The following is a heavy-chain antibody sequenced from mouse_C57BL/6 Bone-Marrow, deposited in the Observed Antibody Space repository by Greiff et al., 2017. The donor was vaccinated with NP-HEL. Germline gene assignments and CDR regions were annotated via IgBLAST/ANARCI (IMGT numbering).Heavy chain of an antibody. CDR2: IYPGGGYT. D-gene: IGHD4-1*01. J-gene: IGHJ4*01. CDR3: ARESLLGAMDY. Sequence: QVQLKESGAELVRPGTSVKMSCKASGYTFTNYWIGWAKQRPGHGLEWIGDIYPGGGYTNYNEKFKGKATLTADKSSSTAYMQFSSLTSEDSAIYYCARESLLGAMDYWGQGTSVTVSS. CDR1: GYTFTNYW. V-gene: IGHV1-63*01.